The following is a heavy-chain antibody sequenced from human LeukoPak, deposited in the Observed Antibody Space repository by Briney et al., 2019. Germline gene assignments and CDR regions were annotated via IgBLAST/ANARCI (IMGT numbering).Heavy chain of an antibody. CDR2: ISSAGTTK. Sequence: GGSLRLSCAASGFTFSSYEMNWVRQAAGKGLEWISYISSAGTTKIYADSVKGRFTISRDNAKNSLYLQMNSLRAEDTAVYYCARDYWFDPWGHGTLVTVSS. CDR3: ARDYWFDP. CDR1: GFTFSSYE. V-gene: IGHV3-48*03. J-gene: IGHJ5*02.